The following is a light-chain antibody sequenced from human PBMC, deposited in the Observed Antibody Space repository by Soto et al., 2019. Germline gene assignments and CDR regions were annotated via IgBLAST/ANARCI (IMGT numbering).Light chain of an antibody. CDR1: QTVSITY. CDR3: QQYGSSPET. V-gene: IGKV3-20*01. CDR2: DAS. J-gene: IGKJ1*01. Sequence: VLTQSPGTLSLSPGESATLSCRASQTVSITYLAWYQQKPGQAPRLLIYDASSRATGIPDRFSGGGSGTDFTLTISRLEPEDFAVYYCQQYGSSPETFGQGTKVDIK.